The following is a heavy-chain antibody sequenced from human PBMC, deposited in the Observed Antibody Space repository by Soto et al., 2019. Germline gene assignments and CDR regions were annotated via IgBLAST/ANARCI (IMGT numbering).Heavy chain of an antibody. CDR1: GFTFSNYW. CDR3: VRDSHGDY. J-gene: IGHJ4*02. CDR2: IDHDGST. V-gene: IGHV3-74*01. Sequence: EVQLVESGGGLVQPGGSLRLSCAASGFTFSNYWMHWVRQAPGKGLAWVARIDHDGSTDYAGSVRGRFTVSRDNAESMLYLQMNSLRDDDTALYYCVRDSHGDYWGQGNRVTVS.